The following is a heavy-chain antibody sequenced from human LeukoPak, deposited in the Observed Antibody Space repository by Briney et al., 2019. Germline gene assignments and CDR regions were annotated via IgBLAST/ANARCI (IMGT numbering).Heavy chain of an antibody. V-gene: IGHV3-7*01. CDR1: GFTFSDYC. CDR2: IKQDGSEK. Sequence: GALRLSCAVSGFTFSDYCMSWVRQAPGKGLEWVANIKQDGSEKYYMDSVKGRFTISRDNAKNSVFLQMNSLRVEDTAVYYCARSYYYSSSGPPFDPWGQGTLVTVSS. D-gene: IGHD3-22*01. J-gene: IGHJ5*02. CDR3: ARSYYYSSSGPPFDP.